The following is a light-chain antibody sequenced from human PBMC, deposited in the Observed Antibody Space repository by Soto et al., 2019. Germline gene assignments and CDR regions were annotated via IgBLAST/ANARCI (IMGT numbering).Light chain of an antibody. Sequence: EIVLTQSPGTLSLSPGESATLSCRASQSVSSSDLAWYQQKPGRAPRLLIYGVSSRAPGIPDRFSGSGSGTDFTLTITRLEPEDFAVYYCQQYGISPLTFGQGTKVEVK. CDR3: QQYGISPLT. V-gene: IGKV3-20*01. J-gene: IGKJ1*01. CDR2: GVS. CDR1: QSVSSSD.